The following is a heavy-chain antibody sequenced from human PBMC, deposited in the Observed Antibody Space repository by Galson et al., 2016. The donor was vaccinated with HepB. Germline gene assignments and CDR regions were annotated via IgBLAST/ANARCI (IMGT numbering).Heavy chain of an antibody. CDR2: ITASSAYI. V-gene: IGHV3-21*01. J-gene: IGHJ2*01. Sequence: SLRLSCAASGFTFGSYIMNWVRQAPGKGLEWVSSITASSAYIYYADSVKGRFTISRDNAKNSLYLQMNSLRAEDTAVYYSARDVRGSSWYARYFDLWGRGTLVTVSS. CDR3: ARDVRGSSWYARYFDL. D-gene: IGHD6-13*01. CDR1: GFTFGSYI.